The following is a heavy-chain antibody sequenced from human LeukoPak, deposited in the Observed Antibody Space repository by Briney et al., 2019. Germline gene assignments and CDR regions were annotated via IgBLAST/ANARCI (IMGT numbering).Heavy chain of an antibody. CDR2: INHSGST. J-gene: IGHJ6*03. Sequence: PSETLSLTCAVYGGSFSGYYWSWIRQPPGKGLEWIGEINHSGSTNYNPALKSRVTISVDTSKNQFSLKLRSVTAADTAVYYCARNAYYCIDVWGKGTTVTVSS. CDR1: GGSFSGYY. CDR3: ARNAYYCIDV. V-gene: IGHV4-34*01.